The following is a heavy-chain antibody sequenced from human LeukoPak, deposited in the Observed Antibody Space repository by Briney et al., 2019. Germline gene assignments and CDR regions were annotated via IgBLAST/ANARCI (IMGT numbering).Heavy chain of an antibody. D-gene: IGHD3-10*01. V-gene: IGHV1-2*02. J-gene: IGHJ4*02. CDR3: ARDGRGGLSADY. CDR2: ITPSGGT. CDR1: GYTFTSYA. Sequence: ASVKVSCKASGYTFTSYAMHWVRQAPGQGLEWMGWITPSGGTNYPQKFQGRVAITRDTSITTAYMDLSRLTSDDTAVYHCARDGRGGLSADYWGQGTLVTVSS.